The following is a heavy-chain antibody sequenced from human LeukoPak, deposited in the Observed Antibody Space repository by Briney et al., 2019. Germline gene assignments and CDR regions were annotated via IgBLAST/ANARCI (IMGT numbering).Heavy chain of an antibody. CDR3: ARMPIRSSGSGGWYETYYYGMDV. CDR2: INPNSGGT. D-gene: IGHD3-10*01. Sequence: ASVKVSCKASGYTFTGYYMHWVRQAPGQGLEWMGRINPNSGGTNYAQKFQGRVTMTRDTSISTAYMELSRLRSDDTAVCYCARMPIRSSGSGGWYETYYYGMDVWGQGTTVTVSS. CDR1: GYTFTGYY. J-gene: IGHJ6*02. V-gene: IGHV1-2*06.